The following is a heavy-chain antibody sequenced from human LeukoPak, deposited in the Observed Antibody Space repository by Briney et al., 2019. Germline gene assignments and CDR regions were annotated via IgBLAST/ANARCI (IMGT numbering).Heavy chain of an antibody. J-gene: IGHJ4*02. Sequence: SETLSLTCTVSGGSISSYYWSWIRQPPGKGLEWIGYIYTSGSTNYNPSLKSRVTISVDTSKNQFSLKLSSVTAADTAVYYCARHAVSSSWGWGTFGYWGQGTLVTVSS. CDR3: ARHAVSSSWGWGTFGY. V-gene: IGHV4-4*09. CDR2: IYTSGST. CDR1: GGSISSYY. D-gene: IGHD6-13*01.